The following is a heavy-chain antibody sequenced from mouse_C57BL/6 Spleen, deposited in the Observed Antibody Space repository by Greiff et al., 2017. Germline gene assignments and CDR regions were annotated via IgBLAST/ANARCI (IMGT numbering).Heavy chain of an antibody. D-gene: IGHD1-1*01. CDR3: ARSRGSFFDY. Sequence: QVHVKQPGAELVMPGASVKLSCKASGYTFTSYWMHWVKQRPGQGLEWIGEIDPSDSYTNYNQKFKGKSTLTVDKSSSTAYMQLSSLTSEDSAVYYCARSRGSFFDYWGQGTTLTVSS. J-gene: IGHJ2*01. V-gene: IGHV1-69*01. CDR1: GYTFTSYW. CDR2: IDPSDSYT.